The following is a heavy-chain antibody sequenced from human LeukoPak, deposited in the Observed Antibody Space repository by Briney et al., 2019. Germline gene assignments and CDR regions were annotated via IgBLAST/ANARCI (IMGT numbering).Heavy chain of an antibody. D-gene: IGHD3-22*01. Sequence: PSETLSLTCTVSGDSIFSTTYYWGWIRQPPGKGLEWIGSIFHSGSTYHNPSLKSRVTISVDTSKNQLSLRLRSVTAADTAVYYCAMNYYDSSGYYYYYGMDVWGQGTTVTVSS. CDR3: AMNYYDSSGYYYYYGMDV. CDR1: GDSIFSTTYY. CDR2: IFHSGST. J-gene: IGHJ6*02. V-gene: IGHV4-39*01.